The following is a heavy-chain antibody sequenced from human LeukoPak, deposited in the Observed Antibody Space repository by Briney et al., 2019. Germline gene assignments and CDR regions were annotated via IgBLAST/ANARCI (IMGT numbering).Heavy chain of an antibody. J-gene: IGHJ4*02. D-gene: IGHD6-13*01. CDR1: GYTFTSYH. CDR3: AKLAAAGTAHYYFDY. Sequence: ASVKVSCQASGYTFTSYHMHWVRQPPGQGLEIMGIINPSGGSTTYAQKFQGRVTMTRDTSTSTVYMELSSLRSEDTAVYYCAKLAAAGTAHYYFDYWGQGTLVTVSS. V-gene: IGHV1-46*01. CDR2: INPSGGST.